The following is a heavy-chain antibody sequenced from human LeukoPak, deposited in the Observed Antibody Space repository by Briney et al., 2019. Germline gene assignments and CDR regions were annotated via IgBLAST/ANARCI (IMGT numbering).Heavy chain of an antibody. CDR1: GGSISSGGYY. V-gene: IGHV4-31*03. D-gene: IGHD4-17*01. Sequence: SETLSLTCTVSGGSISSGGYYWSWIRQHPGKGLEWIGYIYYSGSTYYNPSLKSRVTISVDTSKNQFSLKLSSVTAADTAVYYCARSTTVTTGPDYDVWGQGTTVTVSS. CDR3: ARSTTVTTGPDYDV. CDR2: IYYSGST. J-gene: IGHJ6*02.